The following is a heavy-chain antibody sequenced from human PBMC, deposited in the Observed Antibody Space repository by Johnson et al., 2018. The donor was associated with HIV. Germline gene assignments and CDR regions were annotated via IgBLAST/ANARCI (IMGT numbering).Heavy chain of an antibody. CDR1: GFTFSSYW. CDR3: ARESYLVYAFDI. D-gene: IGHD1-26*01. Sequence: VQLVESGGGVVQPGRSLRLSCAASGFTFSSYWMSWVRQAPGKGLEWVANIKQDGSEKYYVDSVKGRFTISRDNAKNSLYLQMNSMRAEDTAVYYCARESYLVYAFDIWGQGTMVTVSS. V-gene: IGHV3-7*01. CDR2: IKQDGSEK. J-gene: IGHJ3*02.